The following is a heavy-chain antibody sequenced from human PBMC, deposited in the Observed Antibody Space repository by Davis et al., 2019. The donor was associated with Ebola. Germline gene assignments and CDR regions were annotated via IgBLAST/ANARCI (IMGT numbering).Heavy chain of an antibody. D-gene: IGHD4/OR15-4a*01. V-gene: IGHV3-7*01. CDR2: IKEDGSDK. CDR1: GFTFSRFW. CDR3: ARDTTMAGGGQNY. Sequence: GESLKISCLASGFTFSRFWMHWVRQAPGKAPEWVANIKEDGSDKYYVDSVKGRFTISRDNAKNTLFLQMNNLRAEDTAVYYCARDTTMAGGGQNYWGQGTLVTVSS. J-gene: IGHJ4*02.